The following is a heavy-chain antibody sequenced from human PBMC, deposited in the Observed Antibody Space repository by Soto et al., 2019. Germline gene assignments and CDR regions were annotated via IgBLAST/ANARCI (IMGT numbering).Heavy chain of an antibody. CDR1: GGTFSKDA. J-gene: IGHJ6*02. V-gene: IGHV1-69*01. CDR2: LIPVFGSP. CDR3: TRVLGYTFEPGKARYYAMDV. D-gene: IGHD5-18*01. Sequence: QVQLVQSGAEVKKPGSSVTVSCKTSGGTFSKDAINWVRQAPGQWLEWMGLLIPVFGSPIYAQKFQGRIRITADESKSTEFMVLSSLRSEDTAVYYCTRVLGYTFEPGKARYYAMDVWGQGTTVSVSS.